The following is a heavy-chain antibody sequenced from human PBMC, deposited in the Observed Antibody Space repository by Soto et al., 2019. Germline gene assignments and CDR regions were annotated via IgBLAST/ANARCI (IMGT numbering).Heavy chain of an antibody. CDR1: GGTFSSSA. CDR3: ARDKGRQQLGGNYYYITDI. D-gene: IGHD3-3*02. V-gene: IGHV1-69*12. Sequence: QVQLVQSGAEVKKPGSSVKVSCKASGGTFSSSAFSWVRQAPGQGLEWMGGIIPLFRTPDYGQRFQGRVTLTGEDSAGTVYMELRGLGSEDTAVYFCARDKGRQQLGGNYYYITDIWGQGTTVTVSS. CDR2: IIPLFRTP. J-gene: IGHJ6*02.